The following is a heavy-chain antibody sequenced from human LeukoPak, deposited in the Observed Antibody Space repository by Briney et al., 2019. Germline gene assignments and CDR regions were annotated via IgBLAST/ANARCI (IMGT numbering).Heavy chain of an antibody. CDR3: VRDDVSP. CDR1: AYTFTAFY. J-gene: IGHJ5*02. Sequence: ASVKVSCKASAYTFTAFYMHWVRQAPGQGLEWMGWINLKRGDTNSAQKFQGRATMTRDTSISTAYMELSRLRSDDTAVYYCVRDDVSPWGQGTLVTVSS. CDR2: INLKRGDT. V-gene: IGHV1-2*02.